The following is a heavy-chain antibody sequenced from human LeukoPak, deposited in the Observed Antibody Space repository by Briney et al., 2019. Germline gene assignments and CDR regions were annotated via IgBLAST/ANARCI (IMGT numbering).Heavy chain of an antibody. V-gene: IGHV3-43D*04. D-gene: IGHD2-2*01. CDR2: ISWDGGST. Sequence: PGGSLRLSCAASGFTFDDYATHWVRQAPGKGLEWVSLISWDGGSTYYADSVKGRFTISRDNSKNSLYLQMNSLRAEDTALYYCAKDYCSSTSCYFDYWGQGTLVTVSS. CDR3: AKDYCSSTSCYFDY. CDR1: GFTFDDYA. J-gene: IGHJ4*02.